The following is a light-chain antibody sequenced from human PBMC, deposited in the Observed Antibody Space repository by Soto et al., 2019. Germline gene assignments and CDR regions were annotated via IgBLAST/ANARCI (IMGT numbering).Light chain of an antibody. CDR1: NSNIGSNF. V-gene: IGLV1-47*02. Sequence: QSVLTQPPSASGTPGQRVTISCSGTNSNIGSNFVYWYQYLPGTTPKLLVFSYNQRPSGVPDRFSGSKSGSSASLAISGLRSEDEADYYCTSYTNSGTWVFGGGTKLTVL. CDR2: SYN. CDR3: TSYTNSGTWV. J-gene: IGLJ3*02.